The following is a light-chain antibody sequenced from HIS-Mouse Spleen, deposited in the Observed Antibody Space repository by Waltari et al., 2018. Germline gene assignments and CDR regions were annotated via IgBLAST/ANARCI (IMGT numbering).Light chain of an antibody. CDR3: YSTDSSGNHRV. CDR1: ALTKKY. Sequence: SYELTQPPSVSVSPGQTARITCAGEALTKKYAYWYQQKSGQAPVLVIYEDSKRPSGIPERFSGSSSGTMATLTISGAQVEDEADYYCYSTDSSGNHRVFGGGTKLTVL. J-gene: IGLJ2*01. CDR2: EDS. V-gene: IGLV3-10*01.